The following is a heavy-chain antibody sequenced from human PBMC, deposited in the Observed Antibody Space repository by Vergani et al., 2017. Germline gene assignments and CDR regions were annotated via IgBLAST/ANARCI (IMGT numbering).Heavy chain of an antibody. D-gene: IGHD1-26*01. CDR1: GFTFSSYD. J-gene: IGHJ4*02. V-gene: IGHV3-13*01. CDR3: VKDHMGASFVGTNHNDY. Sequence: EVQLVESGGGLVQPGGSLRLSCAASGFTFSSYDMHWVRQATGKGLEWVSAIGTAGDTYYPGSVKGRFTISRENAKNSLYLQMNSLRAGDTAIYYCVKDHMGASFVGTNHNDYWGQGTLVTVSS. CDR2: IGTAGDT.